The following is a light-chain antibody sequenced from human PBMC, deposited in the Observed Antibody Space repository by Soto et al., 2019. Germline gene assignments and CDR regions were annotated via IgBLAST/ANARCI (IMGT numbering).Light chain of an antibody. CDR2: VVS. J-gene: IGLJ2*01. Sequence: QSVLTQPASVSGSPGQSITISCTGTSSDVGAYNYVSWYQQHPGKAPKLLIYVVSNRPSGVSDRFSGSKSGDTASLTISGLQTEDEADYYCSSYTRSSTVIFGGGTKVTVL. CDR3: SSYTRSSTVI. V-gene: IGLV2-14*01. CDR1: SSDVGAYNY.